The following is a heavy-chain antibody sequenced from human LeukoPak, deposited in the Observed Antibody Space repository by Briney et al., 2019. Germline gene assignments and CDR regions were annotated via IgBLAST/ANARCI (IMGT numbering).Heavy chain of an antibody. CDR3: ARAGYSGFDYPGLDYADYGGFDYFDY. CDR1: GFTFSSYS. CDR2: INSSSSYI. J-gene: IGHJ4*02. Sequence: PGGSLRLSCAASGFTFSSYSMNWVRQAPGKGLEWVSSINSSSSYIYYADSVKGRFTISRDNAKNSLYLQMNSLRAEDTAVYYCARAGYSGFDYPGLDYADYGGFDYFDYWGQGTLVTVSS. V-gene: IGHV3-21*01. D-gene: IGHD5-12*01.